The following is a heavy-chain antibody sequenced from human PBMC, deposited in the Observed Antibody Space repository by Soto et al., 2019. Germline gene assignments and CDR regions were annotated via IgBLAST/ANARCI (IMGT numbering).Heavy chain of an antibody. CDR1: GFTFSDHY. Sequence: EVQLVESGGGLVQPGGSLRLSCAASGFTFSDHYMDWVRQAPGKGLEWVGRARNKANSYTTEYAASVKGRFTISRDDSENSVYMQMNSLKTEDTAVYYCTRMTTVTPDFDYWGQGTLVTVSS. CDR3: TRMTTVTPDFDY. V-gene: IGHV3-72*01. J-gene: IGHJ4*02. CDR2: ARNKANSYTT. D-gene: IGHD4-17*01.